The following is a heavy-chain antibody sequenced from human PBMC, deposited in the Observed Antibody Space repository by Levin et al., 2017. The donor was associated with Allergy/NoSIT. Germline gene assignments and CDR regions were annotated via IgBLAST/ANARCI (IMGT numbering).Heavy chain of an antibody. V-gene: IGHV3-49*03. CDR3: TRVWGTTGYCISARCYEGYFYGMDV. CDR2: IRSKAYGGTT. D-gene: IGHD2-2*01. Sequence: PGGSLRLSCTASGFTFGDYAMSWFRQAPGKGLEWVGFIRSKAYGGTTEYAASVKGRFTISRDDSKSIAYLQMNSLKTEDTAVYYCTRVWGTTGYCISARCYEGYFYGMDVWGQGTTVTVSS. J-gene: IGHJ6*02. CDR1: GFTFGDYA.